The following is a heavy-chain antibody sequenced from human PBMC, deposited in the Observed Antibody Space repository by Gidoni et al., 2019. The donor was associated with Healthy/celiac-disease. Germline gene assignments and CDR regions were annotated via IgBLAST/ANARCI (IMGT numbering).Heavy chain of an antibody. Sequence: QVQLVQSGAEVKKPGASVKVSCQASGSTFTGYYMHWVRQAPGQGLEWMGWNNHNSGGTNYAQKFQGRVTMTRDTSISTAYMELSRLISDDTAVYYCAKVGPGYQLLYDSWGQGTLVTVSS. CDR2: NNHNSGGT. V-gene: IGHV1-2*02. J-gene: IGHJ5*01. D-gene: IGHD2-2*02. CDR3: AKVGPGYQLLYDS. CDR1: GSTFTGYY.